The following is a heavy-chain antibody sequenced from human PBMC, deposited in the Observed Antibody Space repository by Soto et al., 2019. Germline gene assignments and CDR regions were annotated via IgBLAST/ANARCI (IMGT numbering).Heavy chain of an antibody. V-gene: IGHV3-30*18. J-gene: IGHJ6*02. CDR1: GFTFSNYG. CDR2: ISDDGSNK. CDR3: TKRRNVLRFLEWSSGMEV. Sequence: GGSLSLSCVASGFTFSNYGMHWVRQAPGKGLEWVAFISDDGSNKYYAASMRGRFTMSRDNSKRTLYLQMSSLRVEDTAVYYWTKRRNVLRFLEWSSGMEVWGQGTTVTVSS. D-gene: IGHD3-3*01.